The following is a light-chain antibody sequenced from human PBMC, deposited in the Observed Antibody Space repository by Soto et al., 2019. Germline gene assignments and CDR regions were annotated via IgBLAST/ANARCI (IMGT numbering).Light chain of an antibody. V-gene: IGLV1-44*01. CDR1: NSNIGSNT. J-gene: IGLJ1*01. CDR2: SNN. CDR3: AAWDDSLNGYV. Sequence: QSVRTQAPSASGTPGQRFTISCSGSNSNIGSNTVNWYQQVPGTAPKLLIYSNNQRPSGVPDRFSGSKYGTSASLAISGLQSEDEADYYCAAWDDSLNGYVFGAGTKVTVL.